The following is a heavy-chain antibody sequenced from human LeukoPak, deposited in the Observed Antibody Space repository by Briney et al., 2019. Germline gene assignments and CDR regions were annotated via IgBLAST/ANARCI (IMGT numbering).Heavy chain of an antibody. D-gene: IGHD3-9*01. CDR1: GFTFSNYW. CDR2: IKQDGSEK. V-gene: IGHV3-7*03. J-gene: IGHJ3*02. Sequence: GGSLRLSCAVAGFTFSNYWMSWVRQAPGKGLEWVANIKQDGSEKYYVDSVKGRFTISRDNAKNSLYLQMNSLRAEDTALYYCAKDMRLAYILTGSDVFDIWGQGTMVTVSS. CDR3: AKDMRLAYILTGSDVFDI.